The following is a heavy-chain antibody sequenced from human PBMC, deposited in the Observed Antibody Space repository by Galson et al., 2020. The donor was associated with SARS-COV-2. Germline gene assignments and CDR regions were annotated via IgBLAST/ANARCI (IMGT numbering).Heavy chain of an antibody. D-gene: IGHD7-27*01. V-gene: IGHV4-30-4*07. CDR2: INSGST. CDR1: GDSVSSGDYS. J-gene: IGHJ4*02. CDR3: ARETQGENWGEDYFAY. Sequence: SETLSLTCAVSGDSVSSGDYSWSWIRQPPGKGLEWIGYINSGSTSYNPSLESRLTMSIDTSKNHFSLKLSSVTAADTAVYYCARETQGENWGEDYFAYWGQGTLVTVSS.